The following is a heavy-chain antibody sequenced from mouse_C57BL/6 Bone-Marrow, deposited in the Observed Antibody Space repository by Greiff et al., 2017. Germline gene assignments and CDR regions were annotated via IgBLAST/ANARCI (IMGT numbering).Heavy chain of an antibody. CDR3: ARGVLHMDY. D-gene: IGHD2-14*01. Sequence: VQLQQSGAELVRPGTSVKVSCKASGYAFTNYFIDWVKQRPGQGLEWIGGINPGSGGTNYNAKFKGKATLTADKSSSTAYLQLRSLTSEDSAVYVCARGVLHMDYWGQGTTLTVSS. J-gene: IGHJ2*01. CDR2: INPGSGGT. CDR1: GYAFTNYF. V-gene: IGHV1-54*01.